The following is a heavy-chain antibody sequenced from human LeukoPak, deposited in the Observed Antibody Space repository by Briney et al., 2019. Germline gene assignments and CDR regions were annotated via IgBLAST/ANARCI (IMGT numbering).Heavy chain of an antibody. V-gene: IGHV4-59*01. CDR3: ARDSRHSFDY. CDR2: IYYSGST. J-gene: IGHJ4*02. D-gene: IGHD3-3*02. Sequence: SSETLFLTCTVSGGSISSYYWSWIRQPPGKGLEWIGYIYYSGSTNYNPSLKSRVTISVDTSKNQFSLKLSSVTAADTAVYYCARDSRHSFDYWGQGTLVTVSS. CDR1: GGSISSYY.